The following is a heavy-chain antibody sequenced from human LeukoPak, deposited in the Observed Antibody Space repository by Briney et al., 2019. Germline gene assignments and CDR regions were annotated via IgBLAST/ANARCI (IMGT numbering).Heavy chain of an antibody. D-gene: IGHD1-26*01. CDR3: ASGVGVGAFFDY. J-gene: IGHJ4*02. CDR1: GGSINSYY. CDR2: IYYSGST. Sequence: SETLSLTCTVSGGSINSYYWSWIRQPPGKGLEWIGYIYYSGSTNYNPSLKSRVTISVDTSKNQFSLKLSSVTAADTAVYYCASGVGVGAFFDYWGQGTLVTVSS. V-gene: IGHV4-59*08.